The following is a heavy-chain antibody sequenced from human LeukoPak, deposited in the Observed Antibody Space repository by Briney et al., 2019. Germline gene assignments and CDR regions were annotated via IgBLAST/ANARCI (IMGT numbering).Heavy chain of an antibody. CDR2: ISWNSGSI. J-gene: IGHJ6*02. V-gene: IGHV3-9*01. CDR1: GFTFDDYA. D-gene: IGHD6-13*01. CDR3: AKDQGNSSSWYYYYYGMDV. Sequence: GGSLRLSCAASGFTFDDYAMHWVRQAPGKGLEGVSGISWNSGSIGYADSVKGRFTISRDNAKNSLYLQMNSLRAEDTALYYCAKDQGNSSSWYYYYYGMDVWGQGTTVTVSS.